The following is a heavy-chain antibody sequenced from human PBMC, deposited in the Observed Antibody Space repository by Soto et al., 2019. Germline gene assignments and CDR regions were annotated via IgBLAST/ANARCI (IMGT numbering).Heavy chain of an antibody. J-gene: IGHJ4*02. Sequence: QVQLQESGSGLLKPSQTLSLTCTVSGGSISSGGYSWSWIRQPPGKGLGWIGYIYHSGSTYYNPSLKSRVTVSIDRSKNQFSLELTSVTAADTAVYFCARVGYCTNGVCFAYFDYWGQGTLVTVSS. CDR3: ARVGYCTNGVCFAYFDY. CDR1: GGSISSGGYS. V-gene: IGHV4-30-2*01. CDR2: IYHSGST. D-gene: IGHD2-8*01.